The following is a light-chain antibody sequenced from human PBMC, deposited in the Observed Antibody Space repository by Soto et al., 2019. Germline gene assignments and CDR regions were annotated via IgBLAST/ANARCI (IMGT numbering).Light chain of an antibody. Sequence: QSALAQPASVSGSPGQSITISCTGSSSDVGGYNYVSWYQHHPGRAPKLLIYEVTNRPSRVSNRFSGSKSGSTASLTISGLQLEDEAEYYCASYAIISTLVFGGGTKLTVL. J-gene: IGLJ3*02. CDR2: EVT. V-gene: IGLV2-14*01. CDR1: SSDVGGYNY. CDR3: ASYAIISTLV.